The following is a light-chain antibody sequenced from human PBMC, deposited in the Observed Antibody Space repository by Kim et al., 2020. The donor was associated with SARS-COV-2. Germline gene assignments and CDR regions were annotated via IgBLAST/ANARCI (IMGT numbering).Light chain of an antibody. CDR3: NSRDSNDNVV. CDR2: GKN. V-gene: IGLV3-19*01. J-gene: IGLJ2*01. CDR1: SLRSYY. Sequence: ALGQTVRITCQGDSLRSYYAPWYQQKPGQAPILVIYGKNNRPSGIPDRFSGSSSGNTASLTITRTQAGDEADYYCNSRDSNDNVVFGGGTKLTVL.